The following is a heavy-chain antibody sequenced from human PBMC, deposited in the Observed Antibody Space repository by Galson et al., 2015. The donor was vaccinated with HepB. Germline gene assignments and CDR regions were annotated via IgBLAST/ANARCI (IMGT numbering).Heavy chain of an antibody. CDR3: AKDLWFGELLSGYFQH. Sequence: SLRLSCAASGFTFSSYAMSWVRQAPGKGLEWVSAISGSGGSTYYADSVTGRFTISRDNSKNTLYLQMNSLRAEDTAVYYCAKDLWFGELLSGYFQHWGQGTLVTVSS. CDR1: GFTFSSYA. V-gene: IGHV3-23*01. J-gene: IGHJ1*01. D-gene: IGHD3-10*01. CDR2: ISGSGGST.